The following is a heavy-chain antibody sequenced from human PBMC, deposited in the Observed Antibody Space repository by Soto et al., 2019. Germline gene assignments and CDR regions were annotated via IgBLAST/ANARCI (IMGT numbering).Heavy chain of an antibody. J-gene: IGHJ4*02. D-gene: IGHD1-20*01. CDR2: INGDGSTT. CDR1: GFTFSNYW. V-gene: IGHV3-74*01. CDR3: VRGSVYNWRGDF. Sequence: EVQLVVSGGDLIQPGGSLRLSCAASGFTFSNYWMHWVRQAPGKGLVWVSRINGDGSTTSYAESVKGRFTISRDNAKNTLSLQMNSLRAEDTAVYYCVRGSVYNWRGDFWGQGTLVTVSS.